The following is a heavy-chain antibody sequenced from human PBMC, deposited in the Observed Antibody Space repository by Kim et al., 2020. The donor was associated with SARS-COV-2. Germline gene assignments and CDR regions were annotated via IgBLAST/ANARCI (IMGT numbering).Heavy chain of an antibody. Sequence: SETLSLTCAVYGGSFSGYYWSWIRQPPGKGLEWIGEINHSGSTNYNPSLKSRVTISVDTSKNQFSLKLSSVTAADTAVYYCARGRGGGSDGDYYFDYWGQGTLVTVSS. D-gene: IGHD4-17*01. J-gene: IGHJ4*02. CDR3: ARGRGGGSDGDYYFDY. CDR1: GGSFSGYY. V-gene: IGHV4-34*01. CDR2: INHSGST.